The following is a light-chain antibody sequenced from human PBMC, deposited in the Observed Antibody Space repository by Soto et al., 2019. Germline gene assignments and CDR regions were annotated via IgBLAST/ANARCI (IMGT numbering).Light chain of an antibody. CDR2: AAS. Sequence: DIQMTQSPSSLSASVGDRVTITCRASQSISSYLNWYQQKPGQAPKLLIYAASSLQSGVPSRFSGSGSGTAFTLTISSMLPADFATYYCQQSYITSMYTFGQGTKVEIK. CDR3: QQSYITSMYT. V-gene: IGKV1-39*01. J-gene: IGKJ2*01. CDR1: QSISSY.